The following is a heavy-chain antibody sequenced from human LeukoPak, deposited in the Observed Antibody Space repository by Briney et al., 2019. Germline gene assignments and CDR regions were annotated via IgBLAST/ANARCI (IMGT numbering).Heavy chain of an antibody. CDR1: GGSISSGDYF. D-gene: IGHD3-9*01. J-gene: IGHJ3*02. Sequence: SETLSLTCTVSGGSISSGDYFWSWIRQPPGKGLEWIGYIYYTGNTYYNPSLKSRVTISVDTSKSQFSLKLSSVTAADTAVYYCARPPYYDILTGFNDAFDIWGQGTMVTVSS. CDR3: ARPPYYDILTGFNDAFDI. CDR2: IYYTGNT. V-gene: IGHV4-30-4*01.